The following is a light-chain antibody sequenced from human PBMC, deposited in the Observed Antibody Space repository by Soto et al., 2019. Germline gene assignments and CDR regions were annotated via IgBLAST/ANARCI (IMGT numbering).Light chain of an antibody. CDR2: ANS. CDR3: QSYDSSLSGYV. J-gene: IGLJ1*01. CDR1: SSNIGADYD. V-gene: IGLV1-40*01. Sequence: QSVLTQPPSVSGAPGQRVTISCTGSSSNIGADYDVHWYQQLPGTAPKLLLYANSNRPSGVPDRFSGSKSGTSASLAITGLQAEDETDYYCQSYDSSLSGYVFGTGTKLTVL.